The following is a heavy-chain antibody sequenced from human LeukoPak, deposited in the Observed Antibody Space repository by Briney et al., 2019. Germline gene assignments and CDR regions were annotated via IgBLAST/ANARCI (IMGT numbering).Heavy chain of an antibody. J-gene: IGHJ3*02. D-gene: IGHD3-10*01. CDR2: IRYDGSNK. CDR3: ARAHGSGSYYDAFDI. CDR1: GFTFSSYG. V-gene: IGHV3-30*02. Sequence: GGSLRLSCAASGFTFSSYGMHWVRQAPGKGLEWVAFIRYDGSNKYYADSVKGRFTISRDNSKNTLYLQMNSLRAEDTAVYYCARAHGSGSYYDAFDIWGQGTMVTVSS.